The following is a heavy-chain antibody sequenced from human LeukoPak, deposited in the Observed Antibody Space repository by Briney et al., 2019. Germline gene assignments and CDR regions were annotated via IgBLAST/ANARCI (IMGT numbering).Heavy chain of an antibody. Sequence: SVKVSCKASGGTFSSYAISWVRQAPGQGLEWMGGIIPIFGTADYAQKFQGRVTITTDESTSTAYMELSSLRSEDTAVYYCARDQPGSGYDSYNWFDPWGQGTLVTVSS. CDR1: GGTFSSYA. J-gene: IGHJ5*02. V-gene: IGHV1-69*05. CDR3: ARDQPGSGYDSYNWFDP. CDR2: IIPIFGTA. D-gene: IGHD5-12*01.